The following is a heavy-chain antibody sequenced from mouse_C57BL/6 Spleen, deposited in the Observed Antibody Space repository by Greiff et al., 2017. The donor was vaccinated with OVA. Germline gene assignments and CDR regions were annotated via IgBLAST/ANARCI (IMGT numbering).Heavy chain of an antibody. Sequence: VKLMESGAELVRPGASVTLSCKASGYTFTDYEMHWVKQTPVHGLEWIGAIDPETGGTAYNQKFKGKAILTADKSSSTAYMELRSLTSEDSAVYYCTRAYGSSYRNYFDYWGQGTTLTVSS. CDR2: IDPETGGT. J-gene: IGHJ2*01. CDR3: TRAYGSSYRNYFDY. V-gene: IGHV1-15*01. D-gene: IGHD1-1*01. CDR1: GYTFTDYE.